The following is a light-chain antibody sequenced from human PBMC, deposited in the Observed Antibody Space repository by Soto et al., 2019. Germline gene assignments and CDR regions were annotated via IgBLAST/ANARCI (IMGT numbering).Light chain of an antibody. Sequence: QSVLTQPPSMSAAPGQTVTISCSGGSSNIGNHYVSWYQQVPGTAPKLLIYDNDKRPSGIPDRFSGSKSGTSATLAITGLQTGDEGDYYCGTWDTSLRTGWVIGGGTKLTVL. J-gene: IGLJ3*02. CDR3: GTWDTSLRTGWV. V-gene: IGLV1-51*01. CDR2: DND. CDR1: SSNIGNHY.